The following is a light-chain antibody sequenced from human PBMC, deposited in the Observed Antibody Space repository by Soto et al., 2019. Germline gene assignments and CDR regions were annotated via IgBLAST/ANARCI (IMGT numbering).Light chain of an antibody. V-gene: IGLV6-57*02. CDR1: SGSVASNY. Sequence: NFMLTQPHSVSESPGKTVTISCTGSSGSVASNYVQWYQQRPGSAPTIVIYEDKRRPSGVPDRFSGSSDASSNSASLTISGLKTEDEADYYCQSYDSNSLRVFGGGTKLTVL. J-gene: IGLJ2*01. CDR3: QSYDSNSLRV. CDR2: EDK.